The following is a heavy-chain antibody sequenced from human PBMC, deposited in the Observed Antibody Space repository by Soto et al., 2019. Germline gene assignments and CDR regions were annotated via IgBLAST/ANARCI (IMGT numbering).Heavy chain of an antibody. J-gene: IGHJ3*02. V-gene: IGHV3-23*01. D-gene: IGHD4-17*01. CDR3: AKDVPPPKVTTDDAFDI. CDR2: ISGSGGST. CDR1: GFTFSSYA. Sequence: GGSLRLSCAASGFTFSSYAMSWVRQAPGRGLEWVSAISGSGGSTYYADSVKGRFTISRDNSKNTPYLQMNSLRAEDTAVYYCAKDVPPPKVTTDDAFDIWGQGTMGTVSS.